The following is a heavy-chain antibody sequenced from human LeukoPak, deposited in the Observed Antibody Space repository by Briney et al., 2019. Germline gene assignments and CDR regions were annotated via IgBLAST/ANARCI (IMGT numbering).Heavy chain of an antibody. V-gene: IGHV3-7*01. CDR2: IKQDGSEK. CDR3: ARHLYDSSGYYLY. J-gene: IGHJ4*02. Sequence: GGSLRLSCAASGFTFSSYWVSWVRQAPGKGLEWVANIKQDGSEKYYVDSVKGRFTISRDNAKNSLYLQMNSLRAEDTAVYYCARHLYDSSGYYLYWGQGTLVTVSS. CDR1: GFTFSSYW. D-gene: IGHD3-22*01.